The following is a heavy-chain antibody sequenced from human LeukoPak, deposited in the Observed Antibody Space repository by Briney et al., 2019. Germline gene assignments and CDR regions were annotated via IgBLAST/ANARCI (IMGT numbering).Heavy chain of an antibody. CDR1: GYASFDSY. Sequence: GASVKVSCKASGYASFDSYLHWVRQAPGQGLEWMGIINLKGSATNFAPKFHGRVTLAWDLSTTTVYLELSTLRSEDSAISFCATTPPNTSGMDVWGQGTTVTASS. D-gene: IGHD1-1*01. J-gene: IGHJ6*02. CDR2: INLKGSAT. V-gene: IGHV1-46*01. CDR3: ATTPPNTSGMDV.